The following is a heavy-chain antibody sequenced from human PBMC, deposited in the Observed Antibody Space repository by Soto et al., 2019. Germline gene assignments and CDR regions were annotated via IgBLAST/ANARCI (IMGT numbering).Heavy chain of an antibody. CDR2: IIPIFGTA. V-gene: IGHV1-69*01. CDR1: GGTFSSYA. D-gene: IGHD3-10*01. J-gene: IGHJ3*02. CDR3: ACSGVSFNYYGSGSLDAFDI. Sequence: QVQLVQSGAEVKKPGSSVKVSCKASGGTFSSYAISWVRQAPGQGLEWMGGIIPIFGTANYAQKFQGRVTITADESTSTAYMELSSLRSEDTAVYYCACSGVSFNYYGSGSLDAFDIWGQGTMVTVSS.